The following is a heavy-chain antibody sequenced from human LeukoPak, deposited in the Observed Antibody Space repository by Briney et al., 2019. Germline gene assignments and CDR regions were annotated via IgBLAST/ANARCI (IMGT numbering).Heavy chain of an antibody. CDR1: GGSFSGYY. J-gene: IGHJ4*02. V-gene: IGHV4-34*01. Sequence: SETPSLTCAVYGGSFSGYYWSWIRQPPGKGLEWIGEINHSGSTNYNPSPKSRVTISVDTSKNQFSLKLSSVTAADTAVYYCARASSWRLNSYYVWGSYRASGFDYWGQGTLVTVSS. D-gene: IGHD3-16*02. CDR3: ARASSWRLNSYYVWGSYRASGFDY. CDR2: INHSGST.